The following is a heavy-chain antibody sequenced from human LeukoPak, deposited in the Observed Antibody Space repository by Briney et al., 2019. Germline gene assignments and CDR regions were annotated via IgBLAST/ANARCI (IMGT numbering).Heavy chain of an antibody. V-gene: IGHV2-5*01. J-gene: IGHJ4*02. CDR3: AHYGDYRFMYYFDY. D-gene: IGHD4-17*01. CDR2: IYWNNDN. Sequence: SGPTLVNPTQTLTLTCSFSGFSLTTSGVGVGWIRQSPGKALEWRALIYWNNDNRYSPSLKTRLTITKDTSKNQVVLTMTEMDPVDTATYYCAHYGDYRFMYYFDYWGQGTLVTVSS. CDR1: GFSLTTSGVG.